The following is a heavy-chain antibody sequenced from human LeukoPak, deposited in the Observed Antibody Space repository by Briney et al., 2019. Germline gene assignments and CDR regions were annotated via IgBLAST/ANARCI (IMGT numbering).Heavy chain of an antibody. V-gene: IGHV4-34*01. J-gene: IGHJ2*01. CDR2: INHSGST. D-gene: IGHD6-19*01. CDR1: GGSFSGYY. Sequence: SDTLSLTCAVYGGSFSGYYWSWIRQPPGKGLEWIGEINHSGSTNYNPSLKSRVTISVDTSKNQFSLKLSSVTAADTAVYYCASTGYSSGWYWYFDLWGRGTLVTVSS. CDR3: ASTGYSSGWYWYFDL.